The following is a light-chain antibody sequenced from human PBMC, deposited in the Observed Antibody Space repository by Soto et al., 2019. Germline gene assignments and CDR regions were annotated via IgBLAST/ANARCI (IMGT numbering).Light chain of an antibody. CDR2: AAS. V-gene: IGKV1-39*01. CDR3: LQDYNYPHT. CDR1: QSISTY. Sequence: DIQMTQSPSSLSASVGDRVTITCRASQSISTYLNWYQQKPGKAPKLLIYAASNLQGGVPSRFSGSGSGTDFTLTISSLQPEDFATYYCLQDYNYPHTFGPGTKVDIK. J-gene: IGKJ3*01.